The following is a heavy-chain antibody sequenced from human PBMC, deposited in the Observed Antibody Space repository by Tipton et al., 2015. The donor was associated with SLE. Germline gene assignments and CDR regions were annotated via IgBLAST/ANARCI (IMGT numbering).Heavy chain of an antibody. CDR2: IYYSGST. CDR3: ARRLGSSGFDY. D-gene: IGHD3-22*01. J-gene: IGHJ4*02. Sequence: TLSLTCTVSGGSISSYYWSWIRQPPGKGREWIGYIYYSGSTNYNPSLKSRVTISVDTSKNQFSLKLSSVTAADTAVYYCARRLGSSGFDYWGQGTLVTVSS. V-gene: IGHV4-59*08. CDR1: GGSISSYY.